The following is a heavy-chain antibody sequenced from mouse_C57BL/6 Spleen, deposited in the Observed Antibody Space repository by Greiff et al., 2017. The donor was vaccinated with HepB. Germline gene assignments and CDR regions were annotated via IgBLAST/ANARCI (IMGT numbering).Heavy chain of an antibody. D-gene: IGHD2-4*01. J-gene: IGHJ3*01. CDR2: ISDGGSYT. Sequence: DVMLVESGGGLVKPGGSLKLSCAASGFTFSSYAMSWVRQTPEKRLEWVATISDGGSYTYYPDNVKGRFTISRDNAKNNLYLQMIHLKSEDTAMYYCAREDYDYDLGCAYWGQGTLVTVSA. V-gene: IGHV5-4*01. CDR3: AREDYDYDLGCAY. CDR1: GFTFSSYA.